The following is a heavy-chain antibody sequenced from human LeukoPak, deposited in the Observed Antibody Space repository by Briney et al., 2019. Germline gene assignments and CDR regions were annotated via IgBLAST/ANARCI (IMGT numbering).Heavy chain of an antibody. CDR1: GYTFTSYG. CDR2: INPNSGGT. J-gene: IGHJ5*02. V-gene: IGHV1-2*02. Sequence: ASVKVSCKASGYTFTSYGIGWVRQAPGQGLEWMGWINPNSGGTNYAQKFQGRVTMTRDTSISTAYMELSRLRSDDTAVYYCARDPTGTIPAPWGQGTLVTVSS. CDR3: ARDPTGTIPAP. D-gene: IGHD1-7*01.